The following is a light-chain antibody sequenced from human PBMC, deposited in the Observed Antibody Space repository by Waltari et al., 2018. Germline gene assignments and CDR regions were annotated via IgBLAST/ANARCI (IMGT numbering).Light chain of an antibody. CDR3: AAWDDSLNGWV. CDR1: SSTIGSNP. J-gene: IGLJ3*02. CDR2: SDN. Sequence: QSVLTQPPSASGPPGQRVPTSCPGSSSTIGSNPVHGYQPLPGTAPKLLIDSDNQRPSGVPDRFSGSKSGTSASLAISGLQSEDEADYYCAAWDDSLNGWVFGGGTKLTVL. V-gene: IGLV1-44*01.